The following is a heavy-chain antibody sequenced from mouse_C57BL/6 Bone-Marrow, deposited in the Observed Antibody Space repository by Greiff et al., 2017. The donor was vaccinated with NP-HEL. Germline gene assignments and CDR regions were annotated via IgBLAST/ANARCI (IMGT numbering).Heavy chain of an antibody. D-gene: IGHD2-3*01. CDR1: GFSLTSYG. Sequence: QVQLQQSGPGLVQPSQSLSITCTVSGFSLTSYGVHWVRQSPGKGLEWLGVIWRGGSTDYNVAFMSRLSITKDNSKSQVFFKMNSLQADDTARYYCAKIGPDGYYAMDYWGQGTSVTVSS. J-gene: IGHJ4*01. V-gene: IGHV2-5*01. CDR2: IWRGGST. CDR3: AKIGPDGYYAMDY.